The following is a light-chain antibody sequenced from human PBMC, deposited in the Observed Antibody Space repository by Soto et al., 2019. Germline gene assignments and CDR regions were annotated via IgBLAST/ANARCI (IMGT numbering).Light chain of an antibody. V-gene: IGKV3-15*01. J-gene: IGKJ5*01. CDR1: QSVSSY. Sequence: EIVLTQSPATLCLSPGESRSLSCRASQSVSSYLAWYQQKPGQAPRLLIYGASTRATGIPDRFSGSGSGTEFTLTISSLQSEDFAVYYCQQYNSWPPITFGQGTRLEIK. CDR2: GAS. CDR3: QQYNSWPPIT.